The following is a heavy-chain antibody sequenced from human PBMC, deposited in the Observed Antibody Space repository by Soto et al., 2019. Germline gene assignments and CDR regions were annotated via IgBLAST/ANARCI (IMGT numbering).Heavy chain of an antibody. V-gene: IGHV1-2*04. CDR2: INPNSGGT. CDR3: AREPHCSGGSCYEYFQH. CDR1: GYTFTGYY. Sequence: QVQLVQSGAEVKKPGASVKVSCKASGYTFTGYYMHWVRQAPGQGLEWLGWINPNSGGTNYAQKFQGWVTMNRDTSINTAYMELSRLRSDDTAVYYCAREPHCSGGSCYEYFQHGGQGTLVTVSS. J-gene: IGHJ1*01. D-gene: IGHD2-15*01.